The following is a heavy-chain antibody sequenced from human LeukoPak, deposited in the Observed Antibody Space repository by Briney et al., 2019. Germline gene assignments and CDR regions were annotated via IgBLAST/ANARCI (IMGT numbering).Heavy chain of an antibody. CDR2: IYTSGST. Sequence: SETLSLTCTVSGGSISNHYWSWIRQPAGKGLEWIGRIYTSGSTNYHPSLKSRVTVSVDTSKNQFSLKLSSVSAADTAVYYCARGSGYYYYYGMEVWGQGTTVTVSS. D-gene: IGHD3-10*01. CDR1: GGSISNHY. CDR3: ARGSGYYYYYGMEV. V-gene: IGHV4-4*07. J-gene: IGHJ6*02.